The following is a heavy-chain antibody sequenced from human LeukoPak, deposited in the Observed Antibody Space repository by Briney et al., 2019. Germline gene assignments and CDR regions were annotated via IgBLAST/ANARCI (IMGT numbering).Heavy chain of an antibody. V-gene: IGHV3-23*01. CDR1: GFTFSSYA. J-gene: IGHJ4*02. D-gene: IGHD1-26*01. Sequence: GGSLRLSCAASGFTFSSYAMSWVRQAPGKGLEWVSAISGSGGSTYYVDSVKGRFTISRDSSKNTLYLQTNSLRAEGTAVYYCAPIGGGLLDYWGQGTLVTVSS. CDR3: APIGGGLLDY. CDR2: ISGSGGST.